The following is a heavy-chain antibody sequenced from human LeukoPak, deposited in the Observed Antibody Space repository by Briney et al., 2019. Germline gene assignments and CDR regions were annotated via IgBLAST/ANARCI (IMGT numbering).Heavy chain of an antibody. CDR2: ICYDGSNK. V-gene: IGHV3-33*06. CDR3: AKLDSLYQLLYNWYFDL. J-gene: IGHJ2*01. D-gene: IGHD2-2*02. Sequence: GGSLRLSCAASGFTFSSYGMHWVRQAPGKGLEWVAVICYDGSNKYYADSVKGRFTISRDNSKNTLYLQMNSLRAEDTAVYYCAKLDSLYQLLYNWYFDLWGRGTLVTVSS. CDR1: GFTFSSYG.